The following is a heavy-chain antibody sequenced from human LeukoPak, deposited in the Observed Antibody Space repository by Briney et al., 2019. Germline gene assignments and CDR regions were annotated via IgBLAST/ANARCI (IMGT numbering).Heavy chain of an antibody. CDR1: GGSISSYY. J-gene: IGHJ4*02. D-gene: IGHD3-16*01. CDR3: ARDAGTTMIKGGFDY. CDR2: IYYSGST. Sequence: PSETLSLTCTVSGGSISSYYWSWIRQPPGKGLEWIGYIYYSGSTNYNPSLKSRVTISVDTSKNQFSLKLSSVTAADTAVYYCARDAGTTMIKGGFDYWGQGTLVTVSS. V-gene: IGHV4-59*01.